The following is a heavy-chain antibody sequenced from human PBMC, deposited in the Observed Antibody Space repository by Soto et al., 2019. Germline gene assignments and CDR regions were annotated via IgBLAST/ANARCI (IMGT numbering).Heavy chain of an antibody. V-gene: IGHV1-69*13. CDR3: ARDPGIAARPGFDY. D-gene: IGHD6-6*01. J-gene: IGHJ4*02. CDR2: IIPIFGTA. Sequence: ASVKVSCKASGGTFSSYAISWVRQAPGQGLEWMGGIIPIFGTANYAQKFQGRVTITADESTSTAYMELSSLRSEDTAVYYCARDPGIAARPGFDYWGQGTLVTVSS. CDR1: GGTFSSYA.